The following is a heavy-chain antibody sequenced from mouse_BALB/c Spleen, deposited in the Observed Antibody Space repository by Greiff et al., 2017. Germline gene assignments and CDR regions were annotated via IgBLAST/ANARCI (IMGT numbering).Heavy chain of an antibody. Sequence: QVQLQQSGAELARPGASVKMSCKASGYTFTSYTMHWVKQRPGQGLEWIGYINPSSGYTNYNQKFKDKATLTADKSSSTAYMQLSSLTSVDSAVYYCARSGDERYFDVWGAGTTVTVSS. V-gene: IGHV1-4*01. CDR2: INPSSGYT. D-gene: IGHD3-1*01. CDR3: ARSGDERYFDV. J-gene: IGHJ1*01. CDR1: GYTFTSYT.